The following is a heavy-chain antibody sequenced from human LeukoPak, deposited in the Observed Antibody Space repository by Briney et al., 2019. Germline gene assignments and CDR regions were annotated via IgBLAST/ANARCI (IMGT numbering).Heavy chain of an antibody. CDR2: ISYSAST. D-gene: IGHD4-17*01. V-gene: IGHV4-59*11. CDR1: DDSFSSQY. Sequence: SETLTLTCTVSDDSFSSQYWTWIRQPPGKGLEWIGYISYSASTNYNPSLKSRVTISVDTSKSQFSLKLSSVTAADTAVYFCARDPTTVTKGFDIWGQGTLVTVSS. J-gene: IGHJ3*02. CDR3: ARDPTTVTKGFDI.